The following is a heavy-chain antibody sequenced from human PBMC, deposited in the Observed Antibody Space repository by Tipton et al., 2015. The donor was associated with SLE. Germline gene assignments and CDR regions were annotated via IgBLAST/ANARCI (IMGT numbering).Heavy chain of an antibody. CDR3: ASRGYCSGGRCRYFDL. CDR2: INHSGST. D-gene: IGHD2-15*01. CDR1: GGSFSYYY. V-gene: IGHV4-34*01. Sequence: TLSLTCAVYGGSFSYYYWTWIRQPPGKGLEWIGEINHSGSTIYNPSLKSRVTISVDTSKNQFSLKLNSVTAADTAVYYCASRGYCSGGRCRYFDLWGRGTLVTVSS. J-gene: IGHJ2*01.